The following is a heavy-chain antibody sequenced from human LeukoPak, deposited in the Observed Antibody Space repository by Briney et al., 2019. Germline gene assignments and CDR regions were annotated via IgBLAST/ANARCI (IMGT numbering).Heavy chain of an antibody. D-gene: IGHD3-10*01. CDR2: IYHSGST. J-gene: IGHJ4*02. CDR1: GYSISSGYY. Sequence: SETLSLTCTVSGYSISSGYYWGWIRQPPGKGLEWIGSIYHSGSTYYNPSLKSRVTISVDTSKNQFSLKLSSVTAADTAVYYCARGWSMVRGGYYFDYWGQGTLVTVSS. V-gene: IGHV4-38-2*02. CDR3: ARGWSMVRGGYYFDY.